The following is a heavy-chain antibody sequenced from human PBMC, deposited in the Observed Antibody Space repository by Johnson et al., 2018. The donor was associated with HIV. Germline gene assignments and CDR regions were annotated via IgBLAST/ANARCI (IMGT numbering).Heavy chain of an antibody. D-gene: IGHD3-10*01. CDR3: ANRLMNYYGSGSYYRAWFDALDI. CDR1: GFTFSSYW. J-gene: IGHJ3*02. CDR2: IKQDGSEK. Sequence: VQLVESGGGLVKPGGSLRLSCAASGFTFSSYWMSWVRQAPGKGLEWVANIKQDGSEKYYVDSVKGRFTISRDNAKNSLYLQMNSLRPEDTAVYYCANRLMNYYGSGSYYRAWFDALDIWGQGTMVTVSS. V-gene: IGHV3-7*01.